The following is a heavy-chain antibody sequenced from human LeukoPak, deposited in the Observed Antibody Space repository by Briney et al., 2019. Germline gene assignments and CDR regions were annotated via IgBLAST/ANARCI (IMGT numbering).Heavy chain of an antibody. V-gene: IGHV1-69*13. D-gene: IGHD3-22*01. Sequence: ASVKVSCKASGYTFTGYYMHWVRQAPGQGLEWMGGIIPIFGTANYAQKFQGRVTITADESTSTAYMELSSLRSEDTAVYYCAWGNYYDSSGYYCLDYWGQGTLVTVSS. CDR2: IIPIFGTA. CDR3: AWGNYYDSSGYYCLDY. CDR1: GYTFTGYY. J-gene: IGHJ4*02.